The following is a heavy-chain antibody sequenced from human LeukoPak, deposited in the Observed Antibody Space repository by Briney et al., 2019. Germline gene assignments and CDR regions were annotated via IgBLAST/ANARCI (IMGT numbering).Heavy chain of an antibody. V-gene: IGHV3-7*01. CDR3: AGQAQWLVRGWERWFDP. CDR2: IKQDGSEK. CDR1: GFTFSSYW. Sequence: GGSLRLSCAASGFTFSSYWMSWVRQAPGKGLEWVANIKQDGSEKYYVDSVKGRFTISRDNAKNSLYLQMNSLRAEDTAVYYCAGQAQWLVRGWERWFDPRGQGTLVTVSS. D-gene: IGHD6-19*01. J-gene: IGHJ5*02.